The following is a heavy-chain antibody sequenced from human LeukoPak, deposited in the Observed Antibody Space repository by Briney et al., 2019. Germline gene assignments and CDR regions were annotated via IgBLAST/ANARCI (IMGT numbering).Heavy chain of an antibody. J-gene: IGHJ3*02. D-gene: IGHD3-22*01. CDR2: ISGSGGRA. CDR1: GFTFSTYT. V-gene: IGHV3-23*01. CDR3: AKKITIIVAVTPGEAIDI. Sequence: GGSLRLSCAASGFTFSTYTMSWVRQAPGKGLEWVSTISGSGGRAHHADSVKGRFTISRDNSKNTLYLQVNSLRAEDTALYYRAKKITIIVAVTPGEAIDIWGQGTMVTVSS.